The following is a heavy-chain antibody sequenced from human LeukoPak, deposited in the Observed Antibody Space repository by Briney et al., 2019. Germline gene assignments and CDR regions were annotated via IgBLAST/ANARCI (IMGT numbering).Heavy chain of an antibody. CDR2: INHSGST. D-gene: IGHD1-7*01. Sequence: SETLSLTCAVYGGSFSGYYWSWIRQPPGKGLEWIGEINHSGSTNYNPSLKGRVTISVDTSKNQFSLKLSSVTAADTAVYYCARGPYNWNYAWFDPWGQGTLVTVSS. J-gene: IGHJ5*02. V-gene: IGHV4-34*01. CDR1: GGSFSGYY. CDR3: ARGPYNWNYAWFDP.